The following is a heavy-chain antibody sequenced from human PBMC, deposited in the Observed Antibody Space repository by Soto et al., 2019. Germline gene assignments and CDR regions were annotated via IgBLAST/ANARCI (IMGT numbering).Heavy chain of an antibody. D-gene: IGHD3-22*01. J-gene: IGHJ4*02. CDR3: AKDRYYYDSSTHFDY. CDR2: ISGSGGST. Sequence: GGSLRLSCAASGFTFSSYAMSWVRQAPGKGLEWVSAISGSGGSTYYADSVKGRFTISRDNSKNTLYLQVNSLRAEDTVVYYCAKDRYYYDSSTHFDYWGQGTLVTVSS. CDR1: GFTFSSYA. V-gene: IGHV3-23*01.